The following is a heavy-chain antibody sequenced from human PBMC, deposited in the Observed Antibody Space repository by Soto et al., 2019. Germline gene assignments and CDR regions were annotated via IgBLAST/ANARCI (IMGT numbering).Heavy chain of an antibody. J-gene: IGHJ6*02. Sequence: DTLSLTCAVSVSSIASGYYWAWIGQSPWKGLEWIGSIYHAVSVYYNPSLKGRVALSMDTSKNHFSLKLTSVTAADTAVYYCARTFDYYGMDVWGQGNTVT. V-gene: IGHV4-38-2*01. CDR3: ARTFDYYGMDV. CDR1: VSSIASGYY. CDR2: IYHAVSV.